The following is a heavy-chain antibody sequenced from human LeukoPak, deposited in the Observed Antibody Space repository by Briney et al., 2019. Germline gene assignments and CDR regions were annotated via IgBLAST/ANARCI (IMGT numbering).Heavy chain of an antibody. CDR2: IGTAGDT. CDR1: RFTFSSYD. J-gene: IGHJ6*03. D-gene: IGHD3-3*01. CDR3: ARANSLYYDFWSGGGYMDV. Sequence: GGSLRLSCAASRFTFSSYDIHWVRQATGKGLEWVSAIGTAGDTYYPGSVKGRFTISRENAKTSLYLQMNSLRAGDTAVYYCARANSLYYDFWSGGGYMDVWGKGTTVTVSS. V-gene: IGHV3-13*01.